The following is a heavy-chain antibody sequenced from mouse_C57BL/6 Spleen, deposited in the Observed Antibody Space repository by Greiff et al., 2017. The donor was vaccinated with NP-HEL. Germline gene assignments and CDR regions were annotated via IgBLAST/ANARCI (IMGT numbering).Heavy chain of an antibody. V-gene: IGHV5-17*01. J-gene: IGHJ4*01. Sequence: EVKLVESGGGLVKPGGSLKLSCAASGFTFSDYGMHWVRQAPEKGLEWVAYISSGSSTIYYADTVKGRFTISRDNAKNTLFLQMTSLRSEDTAMYYCARWLLGYYAMDYWGQGTTLTVSS. CDR3: ARWLLGYYAMDY. CDR1: GFTFSDYG. D-gene: IGHD2-3*01. CDR2: ISSGSSTI.